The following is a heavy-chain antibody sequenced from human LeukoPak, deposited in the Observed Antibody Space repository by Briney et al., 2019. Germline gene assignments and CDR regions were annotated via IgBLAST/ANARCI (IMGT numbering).Heavy chain of an antibody. J-gene: IGHJ4*02. CDR3: TREDYHYASGH. CDR2: IYSGGST. CDR1: GFTVSSNY. Sequence: PGGSLRLSCAASGFTVSSNYMSWVRQAPGKGLEWVSVIYSGGSTYYADSVKGRFTISRDNAKNSLYLQMNSLRAEDTAVYYCTREDYHYASGHWAQGTLVTVSS. D-gene: IGHD3-10*01. V-gene: IGHV3-53*01.